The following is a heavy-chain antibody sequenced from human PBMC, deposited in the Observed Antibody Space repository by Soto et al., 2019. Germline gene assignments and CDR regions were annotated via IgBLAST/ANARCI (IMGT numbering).Heavy chain of an antibody. CDR2: TYTGGNS. V-gene: IGHV3-53*02. J-gene: IGHJ4*02. D-gene: IGHD3-10*01. CDR1: GLTVSDKY. Sequence: EVQLVQTGGGLIKPGGSLSLSCAASGLTVSDKYMSWVRQAPGKGLEWVSLTYTGGNSYFADSVKGRFIVSRDISKNTLFLHMNSLAAEDTAVYYCAREGYAYGLDFWVQGSLVTVSS. CDR3: AREGYAYGLDF.